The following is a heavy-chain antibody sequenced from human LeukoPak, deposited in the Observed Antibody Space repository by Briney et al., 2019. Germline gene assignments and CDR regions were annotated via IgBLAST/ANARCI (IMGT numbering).Heavy chain of an antibody. CDR1: GFTFDDYA. D-gene: IGHD6-13*01. CDR2: ISGDGGST. Sequence: GGSLRLSCAASGFTFDDYAMHWVRQAPGKGLEWVSLISGDGGSTYYADSVKGRFTISRDNSKNSLYLQMNSLRAEDTAVYYCASLDDSSSWYDYFDYWGQGTLVTVSS. J-gene: IGHJ4*02. V-gene: IGHV3-43*02. CDR3: ASLDDSSSWYDYFDY.